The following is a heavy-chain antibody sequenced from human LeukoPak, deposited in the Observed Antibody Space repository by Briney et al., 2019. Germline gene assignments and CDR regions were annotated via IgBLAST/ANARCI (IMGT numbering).Heavy chain of an antibody. D-gene: IGHD6-19*01. CDR1: GGSISSYY. J-gene: IGHJ4*02. CDR2: IYTSGST. V-gene: IGHV4-4*07. CDR3: AREYILYRSGWFLDY. Sequence: SETLSLTCTVSGGSISSYYWSWIRQPAGKGLEWIGRIYTSGSTNYNPSLKSRVTMSVDTSKNQFSLKLSSVTAADTAVYYCAREYILYRSGWFLDYWGQGTVVTVSS.